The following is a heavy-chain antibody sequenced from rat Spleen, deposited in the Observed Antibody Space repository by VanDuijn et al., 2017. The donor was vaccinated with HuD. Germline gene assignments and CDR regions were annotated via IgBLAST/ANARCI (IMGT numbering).Heavy chain of an antibody. CDR2: IAFDGIGT. Sequence: EVQLVESDGGLVQPGRSLKLSCAASGFTFSDYYMAWVRQAPTKGLEWVATIAFDGIGTYYRDSVKGRFTISRDNAKSTLYLQMDSLRSEDTAIYYCARHGDYFDYWGQGVMVTVSS. CDR1: GFTFSDYY. J-gene: IGHJ2*01. CDR3: ARHGDYFDY. V-gene: IGHV5-29*01.